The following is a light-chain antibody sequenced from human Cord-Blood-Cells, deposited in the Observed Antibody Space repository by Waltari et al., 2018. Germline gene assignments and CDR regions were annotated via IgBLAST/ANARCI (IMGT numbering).Light chain of an antibody. Sequence: QSALPQPASVSGSPGQPITISSTGTSRDVGGYNSVSWYPHHPGKAPKLMIYEVSNRPSGVSNRFSGSKSGNTASLTISGLQAEDEADYYCSSYTSSSTYVFGTGTKVTVL. V-gene: IGLV2-14*01. J-gene: IGLJ1*01. CDR3: SSYTSSSTYV. CDR2: EVS. CDR1: SRDVGGYNS.